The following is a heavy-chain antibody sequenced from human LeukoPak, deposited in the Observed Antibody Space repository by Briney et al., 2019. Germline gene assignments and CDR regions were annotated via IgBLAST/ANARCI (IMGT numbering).Heavy chain of an antibody. CDR2: ISYDGSNK. CDR1: GFTFSSYA. V-gene: IGHV3-30-3*01. Sequence: GGSLRLSCAASGFTFSSYAMHWVRQAPGKGLEWVAVISYDGSNKYYADSVKGRFTISRDNSKNTLYLQMNSLRAEDTAVYYCARDRDSGRYYAYWGQGTLVTVSS. J-gene: IGHJ4*02. CDR3: ARDRDSGRYYAY. D-gene: IGHD1-26*01.